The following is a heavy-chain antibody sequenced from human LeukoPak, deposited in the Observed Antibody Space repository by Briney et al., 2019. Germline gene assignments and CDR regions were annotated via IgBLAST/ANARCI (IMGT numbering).Heavy chain of an antibody. Sequence: QTGGSLRLSYAASGFTFSSYWMHWVRQAPGKGLVWVSRINSDGSSTSYADSVKGRFTISRDNAKSTLYLQMNSLRAEDTAVYYCARDLSDFWSGWEYYFDYWGQGTLVTVSS. CDR2: INSDGSST. J-gene: IGHJ4*02. V-gene: IGHV3-74*01. D-gene: IGHD3-3*01. CDR1: GFTFSSYW. CDR3: ARDLSDFWSGWEYYFDY.